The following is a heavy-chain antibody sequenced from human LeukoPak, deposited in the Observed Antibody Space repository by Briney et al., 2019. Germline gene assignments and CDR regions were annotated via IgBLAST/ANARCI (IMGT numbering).Heavy chain of an antibody. CDR1: GGSISSGGYY. CDR2: IYYSGST. D-gene: IGHD6-13*01. CDR3: ARLEVAAAGRWDAFDI. Sequence: PSQALSLTCTVSGGSISSGGYYWSWIRQHPGKGLEWIGYIYYSGSTYYNPSLKSRVTISVDTSKNQFSLKLSSVTAADTAVYYCARLEVAAAGRWDAFDIWGQGTMVTVSS. J-gene: IGHJ3*02. V-gene: IGHV4-31*03.